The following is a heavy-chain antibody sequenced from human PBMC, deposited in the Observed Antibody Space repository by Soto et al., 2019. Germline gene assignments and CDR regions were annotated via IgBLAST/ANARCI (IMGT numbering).Heavy chain of an antibody. CDR3: ARDLGPYYYDSSGYPASKNWFDP. CDR2: INPSGGST. V-gene: IGHV1-46*01. D-gene: IGHD3-22*01. CDR1: GYTFTSYY. J-gene: IGHJ5*02. Sequence: ASVKVSCKASGYTFTSYYMPWVRQAPGQGLEWMGIINPSGGSTSYAQKFQGRVTMTRDTSTSTVYMELSSLRSEDTAVYYCARDLGPYYYDSSGYPASKNWFDPWGQGTLVTVSS.